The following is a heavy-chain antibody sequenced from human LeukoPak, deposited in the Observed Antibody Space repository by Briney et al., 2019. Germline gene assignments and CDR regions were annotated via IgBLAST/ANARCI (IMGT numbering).Heavy chain of an antibody. D-gene: IGHD1-26*01. Sequence: GESLKISCKGSGYTFTNYWIAWVRHMPGKGLEWMGIIYPDDSDTRYSPSFKGQVTISADKSISTAYLQWSSLKASDSAIYYCARQWSPDYWGQGTLVTVSS. CDR2: IYPDDSDT. V-gene: IGHV5-51*01. CDR1: GYTFTNYW. CDR3: ARQWSPDY. J-gene: IGHJ4*02.